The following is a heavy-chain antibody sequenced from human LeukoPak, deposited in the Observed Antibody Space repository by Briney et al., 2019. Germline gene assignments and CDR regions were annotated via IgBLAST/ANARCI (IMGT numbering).Heavy chain of an antibody. Sequence: PGGSLRLSCAASGFTFDDYAMHWVRHAPGKGLEWVSGISWNSGSIGYADSVKGRFTISRDNAKNSLYLQMNSPRAEDTALYYCAKDNRAYYYYYYGMDVWGQGTTVTVSS. CDR1: GFTFDDYA. CDR2: ISWNSGSI. CDR3: AKDNRAYYYYYYGMDV. D-gene: IGHD3-16*02. V-gene: IGHV3-9*01. J-gene: IGHJ6*02.